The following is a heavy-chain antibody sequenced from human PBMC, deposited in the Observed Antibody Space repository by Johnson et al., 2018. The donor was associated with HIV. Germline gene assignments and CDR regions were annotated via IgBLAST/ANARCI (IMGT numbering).Heavy chain of an antibody. CDR3: ARVGQLARTHAFDI. D-gene: IGHD6-13*01. Sequence: MLLVESGGGLVRPGGSLRLSCAPSTFSVSSNYMNWVRQAPGTGLEWVSVIYSGGSTYYADSVKGRFPISRDNSKNTVYLQMNSLRAEDTAVYYCARVGQLARTHAFDIWGQGTMVTVSS. J-gene: IGHJ3*02. CDR1: TFSVSSNY. CDR2: IYSGGST. V-gene: IGHV3-66*02.